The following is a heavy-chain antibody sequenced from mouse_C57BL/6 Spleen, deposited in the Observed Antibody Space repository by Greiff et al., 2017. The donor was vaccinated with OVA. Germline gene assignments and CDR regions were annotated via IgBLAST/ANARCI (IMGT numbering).Heavy chain of an antibody. V-gene: IGHV2-9-1*01. CDR1: GFSLTSYA. Sequence: VKLMESGPGLVAPSQSLSITCTVSGFSLTSYAISWVRQPPGKGLEWLGVIWTGGGTNYNSALKSRLSISKDNSKSQVFLKMNSLQTDDTARYYCARNKVGYGSSDWYFDVWGTGTTVTVSS. CDR2: IWTGGGT. J-gene: IGHJ1*03. D-gene: IGHD1-1*01. CDR3: ARNKVGYGSSDWYFDV.